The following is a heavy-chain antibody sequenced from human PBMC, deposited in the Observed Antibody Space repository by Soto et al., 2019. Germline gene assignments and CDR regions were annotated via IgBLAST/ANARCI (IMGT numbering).Heavy chain of an antibody. CDR1: GFPFSPAW. CDR3: ARDYYKYYDSSGYYRSPAY. CDR2: INQDGSDK. V-gene: IGHV3-7*01. D-gene: IGHD3-22*01. J-gene: IGHJ4*02. Sequence: PGGSLRLSCEASGFPFSPAWMNWVRQAPGRGLEWVANINQDGSDKDYADSVKGRFTISRDNSRNTLFLQMNSLRAEDTAVYYCARDYYKYYDSSGYYRSPAYWGQGTLVTVSS.